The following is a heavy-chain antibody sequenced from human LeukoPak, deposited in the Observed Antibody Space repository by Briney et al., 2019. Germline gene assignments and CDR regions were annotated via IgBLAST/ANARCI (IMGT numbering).Heavy chain of an antibody. D-gene: IGHD3-10*01. CDR3: TSPSLPLMVRGVIITDAFDI. CDR2: IYYSGST. V-gene: IGHV4-39*01. J-gene: IGHJ3*02. CDR1: GGSISSISYY. Sequence: PSETLSLTCTVSGGSISSISYYWGWIRQPPGKGLEWIGSIYYSGSTYYNPSLKSRVTISVDTSKNQFSLKLRSVTAADTTVYCCTSPSLPLMVRGVIITDAFDIWGQGTMVTVSS.